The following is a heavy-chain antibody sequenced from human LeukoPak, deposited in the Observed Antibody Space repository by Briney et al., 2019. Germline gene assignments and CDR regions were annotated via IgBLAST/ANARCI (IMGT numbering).Heavy chain of an antibody. V-gene: IGHV3-53*01. J-gene: IGHJ4*02. CDR1: GFTVSTNY. CDR2: IYSGGST. Sequence: GESLRLSCAASGFTVSTNYMSWVRQAPGKGLEWVSVIYSGGSTYYADSVKGRFTISRDNSKNTLYLQMNSLRAEDTAVYYCARGRGTYYFDYWGQGTLVTVSS. CDR3: ARGRGTYYFDY. D-gene: IGHD3-10*01.